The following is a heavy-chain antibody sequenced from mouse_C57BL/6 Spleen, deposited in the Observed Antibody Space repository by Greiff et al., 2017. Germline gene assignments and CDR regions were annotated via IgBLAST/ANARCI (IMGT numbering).Heavy chain of an antibody. CDR2: IYPGDGDT. Sequence: VKLMESGAELVKPGASVKISCKASGYAFSSYWMNWVKQRPGKGLEWIGQIYPGDGDTNYNGKFKGKATLTADKSSSTAYMQLSSLTSEDSAVYFCAKNYYDYGYWYFDVWGTGTTVTVSS. CDR3: AKNYYDYGYWYFDV. V-gene: IGHV1-80*01. D-gene: IGHD2-4*01. J-gene: IGHJ1*03. CDR1: GYAFSSYW.